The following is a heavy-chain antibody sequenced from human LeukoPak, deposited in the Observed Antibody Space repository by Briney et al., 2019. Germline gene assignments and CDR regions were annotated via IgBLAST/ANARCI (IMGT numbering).Heavy chain of an antibody. J-gene: IGHJ1*01. Sequence: ASVKLSCKAPGYTFSSFDINWVRQAPGQGLEWMGWMNPKSGNSGYAQKFQGRVTMTRNTSIATAYMEVSNLRFDDTAVYYCVDPDRWGQGTLVTVSS. CDR2: MNPKSGNS. V-gene: IGHV1-8*01. D-gene: IGHD3-22*01. CDR1: GYTFSSFD. CDR3: VDPDR.